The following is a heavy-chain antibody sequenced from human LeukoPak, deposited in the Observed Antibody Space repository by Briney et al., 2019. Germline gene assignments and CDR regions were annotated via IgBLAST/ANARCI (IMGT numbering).Heavy chain of an antibody. CDR3: AKGTGIVGAIFDY. CDR1: GFTVSSNY. CDR2: IYSGGST. Sequence: PGGSLRLSCAASGFTVSSNYMNWVRQAPGKGLEWVSVIYSGGSTYYADSVKGRFTISRDNSKNSLYLQMNSLRTEDTALYYCAKGTGIVGAIFDYWGQGTLVTVSS. D-gene: IGHD1-26*01. J-gene: IGHJ4*02. V-gene: IGHV3-53*05.